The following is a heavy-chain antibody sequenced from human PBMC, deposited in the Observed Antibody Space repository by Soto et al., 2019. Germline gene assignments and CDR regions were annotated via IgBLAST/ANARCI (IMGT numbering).Heavy chain of an antibody. V-gene: IGHV6-1*01. CDR3: SRGFKTNFDY. CDR1: GDSVSSNSAA. Sequence: PSQTLSLTCVISGDSVSSNSAAWNWIRQSPSRGLEWLGRTYYRSKWYNDYAISVKSRITINPDTSKNQFSLQLNSVTPDDTAVYYCSRGFKTNFDYWGQGTLVTVSS. CDR2: TYYRSKWYN. J-gene: IGHJ4*02.